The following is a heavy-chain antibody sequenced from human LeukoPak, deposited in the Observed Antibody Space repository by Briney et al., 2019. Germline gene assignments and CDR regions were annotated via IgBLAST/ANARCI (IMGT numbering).Heavy chain of an antibody. CDR1: GFTFSDYY. CDR3: ATLPYYYDSSGSYYFDY. J-gene: IGHJ4*02. Sequence: GGSLRLSCAASGFTFSDYYMSWIRQAPGKGLEWVSYISSSGSAIYYAASVKGRFTISRDNSKNTLYLQMNSLRVEDTAVYYCATLPYYYDSSGSYYFDYWGQGTLVTVSS. CDR2: ISSSGSAI. D-gene: IGHD3-22*01. V-gene: IGHV3-11*04.